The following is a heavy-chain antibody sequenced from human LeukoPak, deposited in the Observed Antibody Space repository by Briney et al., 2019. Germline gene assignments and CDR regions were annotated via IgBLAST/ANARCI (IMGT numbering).Heavy chain of an antibody. CDR1: GYTFSEYY. V-gene: IGHV1-2*02. J-gene: IGHJ6*02. CDR2: INSDRGAT. D-gene: IGHD1-26*01. CDR3: VRDGSMDV. Sequence: ASVKVSCKAPGYTFSEYYMHWVRQAPGQGLEWMGWINSDRGATNSAQKFQDRVTMTRDMSISTAYMELSRLSSDDRAVYYCVRDGSMDVWGQGTTVTVSS.